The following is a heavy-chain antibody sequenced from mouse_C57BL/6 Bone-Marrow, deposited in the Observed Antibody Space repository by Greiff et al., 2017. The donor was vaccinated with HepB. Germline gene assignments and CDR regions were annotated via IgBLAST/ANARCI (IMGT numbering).Heavy chain of an antibody. Sequence: EVQVVESGPGLVKPSQSLSLTCSVTGYSITSGYYWNWIRQFPGNKLEWMGYISYDGSNNYNPSLKNRISITRDTSKNQFFLKLNSVTTEDTATYYCARKGSLFAYWGQGTLVTVSA. CDR2: ISYDGSN. V-gene: IGHV3-6*01. CDR1: GYSITSGYY. D-gene: IGHD1-1*01. J-gene: IGHJ3*01. CDR3: ARKGSLFAY.